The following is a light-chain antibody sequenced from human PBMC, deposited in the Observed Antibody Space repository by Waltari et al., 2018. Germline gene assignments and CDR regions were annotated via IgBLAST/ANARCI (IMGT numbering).Light chain of an antibody. CDR2: GAS. J-gene: IGKJ4*01. CDR3: QQYDGSVVT. CDR1: QTITGSW. Sequence: IVLTQSPGTLPVSPGERVTVSCRASQTITGSWLTWYHQKPGQAPRLLIYGASNRAPGIPDRFSGSGSGTDFTLTISRLEPEDSAVYYCQQYDGSVVTFGGGTKVEIK. V-gene: IGKV3-20*01.